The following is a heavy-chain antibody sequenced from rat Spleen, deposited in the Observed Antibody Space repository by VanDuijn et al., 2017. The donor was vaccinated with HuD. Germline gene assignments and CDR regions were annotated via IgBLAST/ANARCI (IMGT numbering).Heavy chain of an antibody. V-gene: IGHV5-25*01. J-gene: IGHJ3*01. CDR1: GFTFSNYY. Sequence: EVQLVESGGGLVQPGRSMKLSCAASGFTFSNYYMAWVRQAPTKGLEWVASINTGGGNTYYRDSVKGRFTISRDNAKNTQYLQMDSLRSEDTATYYCARLGITLGAGHWFAYWGQGTLVTVSS. D-gene: IGHD1-2*01. CDR2: INTGGGNT. CDR3: ARLGITLGAGHWFAY.